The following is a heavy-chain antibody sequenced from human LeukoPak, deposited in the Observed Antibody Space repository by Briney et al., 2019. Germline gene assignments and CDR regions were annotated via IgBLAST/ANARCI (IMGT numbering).Heavy chain of an antibody. V-gene: IGHV3-30-3*01. J-gene: IGHJ3*02. CDR3: ARGAQKILSFGEYPSDAFDI. CDR2: ISYDGSNK. Sequence: GGSLRLSCAASGFTFSGYAMHWVRQAPGKGLEWVAVISYDGSNKTYADSVKGRFTISRDNSKNTLYLQMNSLRAEDTALYFCARGAQKILSFGEYPSDAFDIWGQGTMVSVSS. D-gene: IGHD3-10*01. CDR1: GFTFSGYA.